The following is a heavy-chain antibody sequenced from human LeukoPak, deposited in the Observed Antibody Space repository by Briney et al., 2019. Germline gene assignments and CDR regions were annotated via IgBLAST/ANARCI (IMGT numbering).Heavy chain of an antibody. Sequence: ASVKVSCKASGYTFTSYYMHWVRQAPGQGLEWMGIINPSGGSTSYAQKFQGRVTMTRDMSTSTDYMELSSLRSEDTAVYYCARPSGSWSILYHFDNWGQGTLVTVSS. CDR2: INPSGGST. V-gene: IGHV1-46*01. CDR3: ARPSGSWSILYHFDN. CDR1: GYTFTSYY. J-gene: IGHJ4*02. D-gene: IGHD6-13*01.